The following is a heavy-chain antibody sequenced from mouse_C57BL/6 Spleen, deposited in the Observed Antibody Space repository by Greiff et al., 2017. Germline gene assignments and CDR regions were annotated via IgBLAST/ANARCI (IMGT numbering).Heavy chain of an antibody. CDR1: GFTFSDYG. J-gene: IGHJ4*01. D-gene: IGHD5-5*01. V-gene: IGHV5-17*01. CDR2: ISSGSSTI. Sequence: DVKLVESGGGLVKPGGSLKLSCAASGFTFSDYGMHWVRQAPEKGLEWVAYISSGSSTIYYADTVKGRFTISRDNAKNTLFLQMTSLRSEDTAMYYCARTTSYYYAMDYWGQGTSVTVSS. CDR3: ARTTSYYYAMDY.